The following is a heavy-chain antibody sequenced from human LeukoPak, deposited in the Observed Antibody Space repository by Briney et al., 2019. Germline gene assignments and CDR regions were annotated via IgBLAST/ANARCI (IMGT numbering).Heavy chain of an antibody. CDR2: IYYSGST. CDR3: ARDVITMVRGVIVDAFDI. V-gene: IGHV4-59*12. CDR1: GGSISSYY. Sequence: SETLSLTCTVSGGSISSYYWSWIRQPPGKGLEWIGYIYYSGSTNYNPSLKSRVTISVDTSKNQFSLKLSSVTAADTAVYYCARDVITMVRGVIVDAFDIWGQGTMVTVSS. J-gene: IGHJ3*02. D-gene: IGHD3-10*01.